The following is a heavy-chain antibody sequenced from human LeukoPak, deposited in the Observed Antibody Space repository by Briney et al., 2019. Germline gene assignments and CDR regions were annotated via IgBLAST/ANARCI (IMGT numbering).Heavy chain of an antibody. CDR3: AKHPRHCGVDCYSDFDY. J-gene: IGHJ4*02. Sequence: GRSLTLSCTASGFTFSDCGMHWVRQAPGKGLEWVSIIWYDGSQRHYADSVKGRFTISRDNSKNTLYLQMNSLRAEDTAVYYCAKHPRHCGVDCYSDFDYWGQGTLVTVSS. V-gene: IGHV3-33*06. CDR2: IWYDGSQR. D-gene: IGHD2-21*02. CDR1: GFTFSDCG.